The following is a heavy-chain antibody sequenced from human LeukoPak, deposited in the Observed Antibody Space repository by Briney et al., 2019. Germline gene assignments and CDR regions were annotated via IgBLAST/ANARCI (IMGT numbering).Heavy chain of an antibody. CDR1: GYTFSSYG. V-gene: IGHV1-18*01. D-gene: IGHD2-21*02. Sequence: ASVKVSCKASGYTFSSYGINWVRQAPGQGLEWMGWISVINSGNTRYAQNFQGRLTMTTDTSTATAYMELRSLRSDDTAVYYCSREFPFCGADCFSGVFDIWGQGTMVTVS. CDR3: SREFPFCGADCFSGVFDI. CDR2: ISVINSGNT. J-gene: IGHJ3*02.